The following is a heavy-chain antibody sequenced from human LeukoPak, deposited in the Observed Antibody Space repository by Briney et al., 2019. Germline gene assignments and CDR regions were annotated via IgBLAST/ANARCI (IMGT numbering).Heavy chain of an antibody. V-gene: IGHV5-51*01. Sequence: GESLKISCKGSGYSFTSYWIGWVPQMPGKGLEWMGIMFPVDSDTRYSPSFHGQVTISVDKSISTAYLQWSSLKASDTAMYYCGRHLYGGNSAIDYWGQGTLVTVSS. J-gene: IGHJ4*02. CDR3: GRHLYGGNSAIDY. CDR2: MFPVDSDT. CDR1: GYSFTSYW. D-gene: IGHD4-23*01.